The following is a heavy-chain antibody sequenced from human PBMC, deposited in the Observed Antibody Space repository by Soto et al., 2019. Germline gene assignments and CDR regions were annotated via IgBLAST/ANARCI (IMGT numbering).Heavy chain of an antibody. CDR3: ARGSYDSSGYADY. D-gene: IGHD3-22*01. CDR2: IKQDGSEK. CDR1: EFSFSDYW. Sequence: GGSLRLACAASEFSFSDYWMAWVRQAPGKGLEWVANIKQDGSEKYYVDSVKGRFTISRDNAKNSLYLQMNSLRAEDTAVYYCARGSYDSSGYADYWGQGTLVSVSS. J-gene: IGHJ4*02. V-gene: IGHV3-7*05.